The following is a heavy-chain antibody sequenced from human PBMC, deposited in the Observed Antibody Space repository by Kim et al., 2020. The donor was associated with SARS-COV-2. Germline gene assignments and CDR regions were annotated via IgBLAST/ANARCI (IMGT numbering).Heavy chain of an antibody. CDR1: GGSFSGYY. J-gene: IGHJ4*02. Sequence: SETLSLTCAVYGGSFSGYYWSWIRRPPGKGLEWIGEINHSGSTNYNPSLKSRVTISVDTSKNQFSLKLSSVTAPDTAVYYCARAHNSSSWLGYWGQGTLV. D-gene: IGHD6-13*01. CDR2: INHSGST. CDR3: ARAHNSSSWLGY. V-gene: IGHV4-34*01.